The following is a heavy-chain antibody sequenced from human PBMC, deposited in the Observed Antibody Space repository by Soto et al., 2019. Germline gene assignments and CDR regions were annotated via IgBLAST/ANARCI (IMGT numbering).Heavy chain of an antibody. D-gene: IGHD5-18*01. CDR3: ARDTGYTYGFDF. CDR2: ISSSSSTI. V-gene: IGHV3-48*02. CDR1: GLTFISYS. Sequence: GGSLRLSVAASGLTFISYSMNWVRQAPGKGLEWVSFISSSSSTIYYADSVKGRFTISRDNAKNSLYLQMNSLRDEDTAVYYCARDTGYTYGFDFWGQGALVTVSS. J-gene: IGHJ4*02.